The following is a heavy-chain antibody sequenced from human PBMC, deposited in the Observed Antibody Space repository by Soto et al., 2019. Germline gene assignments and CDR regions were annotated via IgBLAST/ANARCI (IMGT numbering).Heavy chain of an antibody. CDR2: IYYSGST. J-gene: IGHJ4*02. CDR1: GGSISSGGYY. CDR3: ARGPYYYDSSGYYDY. D-gene: IGHD3-22*01. Sequence: SETLSLTCTVSGGSISSGGYYWSWIRQHPGKSLEWIGYIYYSGSTYYNPSLKSRVTISVDTSKNQFSLKLSSVTAADTAVYYCARGPYYYDSSGYYDYWGQGTLVTVSS. V-gene: IGHV4-31*03.